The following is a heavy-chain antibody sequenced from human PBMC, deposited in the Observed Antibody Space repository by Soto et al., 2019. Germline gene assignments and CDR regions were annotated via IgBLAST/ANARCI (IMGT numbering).Heavy chain of an antibody. CDR1: GFTFSSYG. J-gene: IGHJ6*02. CDR2: IWYDGSNK. CDR3: ARDTYYYGSGSYLYYYGMDV. D-gene: IGHD3-10*01. V-gene: IGHV3-33*01. Sequence: PGGSLRLSCAASGFTFSSYGMHWVRQAPGKGLGWVAVIWYDGSNKYYADSVKGRFTISRDNSKNTLYLQMNSLRAEDTAVYYCARDTYYYGSGSYLYYYGMDVWGQGTTVTVSS.